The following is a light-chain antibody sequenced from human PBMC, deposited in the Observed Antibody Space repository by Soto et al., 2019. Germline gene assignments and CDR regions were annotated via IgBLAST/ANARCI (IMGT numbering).Light chain of an antibody. J-gene: IGLJ2*01. V-gene: IGLV2-14*01. CDR2: EVS. CDR3: ISYTSSSPVV. Sequence: QSALTQPASVSGSPGQSITISCTGTSSDVGGYNYVSWYQQHPGKAPKLMIYEVSNRPSGVSNRFSGSKSGNTASLTISGLQAEDEADYYCISYTSSSPVVFGGGTQLTVL. CDR1: SSDVGGYNY.